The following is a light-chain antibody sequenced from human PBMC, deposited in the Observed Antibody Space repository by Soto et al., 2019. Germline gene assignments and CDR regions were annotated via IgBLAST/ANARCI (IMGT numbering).Light chain of an antibody. V-gene: IGLV1-40*01. CDR2: GNS. CDR1: SSNIGGGYY. J-gene: IGLJ3*02. CDR3: QCSYSSQSAWV. Sequence: QSVLTQPPSVSGAPGQRVAISCTGTSSNIGGGYYVPWYQQLPGKAPKVLIYGNSNRPSGVPNRFSGSKSGTTASLAITGGQAEEEADYYFQCSYSSQSAWVFGRGTKLTVL.